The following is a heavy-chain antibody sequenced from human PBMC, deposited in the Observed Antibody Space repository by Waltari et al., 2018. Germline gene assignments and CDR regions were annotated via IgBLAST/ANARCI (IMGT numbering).Heavy chain of an antibody. CDR3: ARGPGRRAITIFGVVIKGRSYFDY. CDR2: INHSGST. Sequence: QVQLQQWGAGLLKPSETLSLTCAVYGGSFSGYYWSWIRQPPGKGLEWIGEINHSGSTNYNPSLKSRVTISVDTSKNQFSLKLSSVTAADTAVYYCARGPGRRAITIFGVVIKGRSYFDYWGQGTLVTVSS. CDR1: GGSFSGYY. J-gene: IGHJ4*02. D-gene: IGHD3-3*01. V-gene: IGHV4-34*01.